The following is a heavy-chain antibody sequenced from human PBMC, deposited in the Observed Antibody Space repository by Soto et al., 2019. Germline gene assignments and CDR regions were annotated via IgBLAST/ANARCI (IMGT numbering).Heavy chain of an antibody. V-gene: IGHV4-30-4*01. Sequence: QVQLLESGPGLVKPSQTLSLTCTVSNDSISSGDYFWSWIRQPPGKGLEWIAYIYYSGTAYYNPSLRSRLTVSVDTSKNQCSLKLSSVTAADTAYYYCARDLRFNDRRGLTRAFGSWGPGTMITVSS. CDR3: ARDLRFNDRRGLTRAFGS. CDR1: NDSISSGDYF. J-gene: IGHJ3*02. CDR2: IYYSGTA. D-gene: IGHD3-22*01.